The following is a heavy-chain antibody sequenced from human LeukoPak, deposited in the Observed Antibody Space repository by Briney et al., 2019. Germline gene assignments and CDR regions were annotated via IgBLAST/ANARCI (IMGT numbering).Heavy chain of an antibody. V-gene: IGHV3-30*18. Sequence: GGSLRLSCAASGFTFSSYGMHWVRQAPGKGLEWVAVISYDGSNKYYADSVKGRFTISRDNSKNTLYLQMNSLRAEDTAVYYCAKDSGSITIFGVVIVDAFDIWGQGTMVTVSS. CDR3: AKDSGSITIFGVVIVDAFDI. D-gene: IGHD3-3*01. CDR1: GFTFSSYG. J-gene: IGHJ3*02. CDR2: ISYDGSNK.